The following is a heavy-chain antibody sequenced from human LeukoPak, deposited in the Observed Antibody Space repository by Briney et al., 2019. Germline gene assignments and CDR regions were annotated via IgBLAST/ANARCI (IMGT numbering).Heavy chain of an antibody. CDR3: ARDNYYYSYMDF. CDR2: IKQDGSEK. CDR1: GFTFSSYW. V-gene: IGHV3-7*01. J-gene: IGHJ6*03. Sequence: GGSLRLSCAASGFTFSSYWMSWVRQAPGKGLEWVANIKQDGSEKYYVDSVKGRFTISRDNDKNSLYLQMNSLRDEDTAVYSCARDNYYYSYMDFWDKGPPVTVSS.